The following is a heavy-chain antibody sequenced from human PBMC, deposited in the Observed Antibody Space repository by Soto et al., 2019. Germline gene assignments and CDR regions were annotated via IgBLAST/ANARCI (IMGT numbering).Heavy chain of an antibody. CDR3: ARGLGWELLPEEYFQH. J-gene: IGHJ1*01. CDR2: ISSSSSTI. V-gene: IGHV3-48*02. CDR1: GFTFSSYS. D-gene: IGHD1-26*01. Sequence: EVQLVESGGGLVQPGGSLRLSCAASGFTFSSYSMNWVRQAPGKGLEWVSYISSSSSTIYYADSVKGRFTISRDNAKNSLYLPMNSLRDEDTAVYYCARGLGWELLPEEYFQHWGQGTLVTVSS.